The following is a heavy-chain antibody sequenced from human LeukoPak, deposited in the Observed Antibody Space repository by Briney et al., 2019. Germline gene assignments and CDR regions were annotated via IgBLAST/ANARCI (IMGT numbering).Heavy chain of an antibody. CDR1: GGSISSYY. Sequence: PPETLSLTCTVSGGSISSYYWSWIRQPPGKGLEWIGYIYYSGSTNYNPSLKSRVTISVDTSKNQFSLKLSSVTAADTAVYYCARDLLYYDYNNYYYYYYMDVWGKGTTVTVSS. V-gene: IGHV4-59*01. D-gene: IGHD3-16*01. J-gene: IGHJ6*03. CDR2: IYYSGST. CDR3: ARDLLYYDYNNYYYYYYMDV.